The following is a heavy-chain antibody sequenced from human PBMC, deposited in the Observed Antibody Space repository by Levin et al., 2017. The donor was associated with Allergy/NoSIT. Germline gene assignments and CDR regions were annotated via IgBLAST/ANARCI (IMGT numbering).Heavy chain of an antibody. Sequence: PGGSLRLSCAASGFTFRSYAMSWVRQAPGKGLEWVSAISFNGASTYYADSVKGRFTISRDNSKNSLHLQMNSLRAEDTAVYYCAKERDSRGYFDYLGQGTLVTVSS. CDR2: ISFNGAST. CDR3: AKERDSRGYFDY. J-gene: IGHJ4*02. D-gene: IGHD3-22*01. CDR1: GFTFRSYA. V-gene: IGHV3-23*01.